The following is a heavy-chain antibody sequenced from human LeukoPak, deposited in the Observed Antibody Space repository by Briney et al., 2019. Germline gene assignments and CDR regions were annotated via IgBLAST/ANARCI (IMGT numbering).Heavy chain of an antibody. CDR2: ISGNDGNT. J-gene: IGHJ5*02. V-gene: IGHV1-18*01. CDR3: ARWYYGDSVRWFDP. CDR1: GYTFSSYG. Sequence: ASVKVSCKASGYTFSSYGITWVRQAPGQGLEWMGWISGNDGNTNYAQSFRGRVTMTTDTSTSTAYMELRSLRSDDTAVYYCARWYYGDSVRWFDPWGREPWSPSPQ. D-gene: IGHD4-17*01.